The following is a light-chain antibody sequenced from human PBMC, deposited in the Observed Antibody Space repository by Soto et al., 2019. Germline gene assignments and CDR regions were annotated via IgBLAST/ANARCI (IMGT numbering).Light chain of an antibody. Sequence: EIVLTQSPGTLSLSPGERATLSCRASQSVTSNYLAWYQQKPGQAPRLLIYGASNTAAGITGRFSGSESGTDFTPTISRLEPEDFVVYYCQPYCNSPLTFGQGTKVEIK. CDR1: QSVTSNY. CDR3: QPYCNSPLT. CDR2: GAS. J-gene: IGKJ1*01. V-gene: IGKV3-20*01.